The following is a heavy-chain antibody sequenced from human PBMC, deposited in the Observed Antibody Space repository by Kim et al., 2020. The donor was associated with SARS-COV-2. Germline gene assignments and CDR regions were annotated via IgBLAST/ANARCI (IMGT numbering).Heavy chain of an antibody. Sequence: SETLSLTCTVSGGSISSYYWSWIRQPPGKGLEWIGYIYYSGSTNYNPSLKSRVTISVDTSKNQFSLKLSSVTAADTAVYYCARGSGENYYDSSGHLSDWG. V-gene: IGHV4-59*13. CDR3: ARGSGENYYDSSGHLSD. D-gene: IGHD3-22*01. CDR2: IYYSGST. CDR1: GGSISSYY. J-gene: IGHJ1*01.